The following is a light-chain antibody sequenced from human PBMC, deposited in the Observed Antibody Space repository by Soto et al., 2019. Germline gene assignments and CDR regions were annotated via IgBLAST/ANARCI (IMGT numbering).Light chain of an antibody. V-gene: IGLV1-47*01. CDR2: RNN. CDR1: SSNIGSNY. CDR3: AAWDDSLSGLV. Sequence: LTQPPSASGTPGQRVTISCSGSSSNIGSNYVYWYQQLPGTAPKLLIYRNNQRPSGVPDRFSGSKSGTSASLAISGLRSEDEADYYCAAWDDSLSGLVFGGGTKVTVL. J-gene: IGLJ2*01.